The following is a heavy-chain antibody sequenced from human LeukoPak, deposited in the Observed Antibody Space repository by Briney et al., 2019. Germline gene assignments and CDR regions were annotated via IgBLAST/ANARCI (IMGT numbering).Heavy chain of an antibody. V-gene: IGHV1-18*01. J-gene: IGHJ3*02. CDR3: ARDKVVPAGIPRHGVFDI. Sequence: ASVKVSCKASGYSFTSYDISWVRQAPGQGLEWMGWISAYNGNTNYAQKLQGRVTMTTDTSTSTAYMELRSLRSDDTAVYYCARDKVVPAGIPRHGVFDIWGQGTMVTVSS. CDR1: GYSFTSYD. CDR2: ISAYNGNT. D-gene: IGHD2-2*01.